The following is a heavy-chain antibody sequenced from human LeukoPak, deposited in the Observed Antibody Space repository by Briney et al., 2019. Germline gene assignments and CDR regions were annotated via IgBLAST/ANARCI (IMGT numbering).Heavy chain of an antibody. V-gene: IGHV3-30*03. CDR3: ARDRDYSNYGRYNYYYYGMDV. J-gene: IGHJ6*02. Sequence: GGSLRLSCVASGFAFSSLGMHWVRQAPDKGLEWVGGIASDGIDKRYADSVKGRFTISRDNSKNTLYLQMNSLRAEDTAVYYCARDRDYSNYGRYNYYYYGMDVWGQGTTVTVSS. CDR1: GFAFSSLG. CDR2: IASDGIDK. D-gene: IGHD4-11*01.